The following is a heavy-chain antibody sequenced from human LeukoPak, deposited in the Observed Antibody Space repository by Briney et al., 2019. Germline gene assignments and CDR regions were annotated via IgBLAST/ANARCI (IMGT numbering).Heavy chain of an antibody. V-gene: IGHV3-23*01. D-gene: IGHD3-22*01. J-gene: IGHJ4*02. CDR3: AKVALNYDSSGYYLH. CDR1: GFTFSSYA. CDR2: ISGRGGST. Sequence: GRSLRLSCAAAGFTFSSYAMSWVRQAPRKGLERVSAISGRGGSTYYADSVKGRFTISRDNSKNTLYLQMNSLRAEDTAVYYCAKVALNYDSSGYYLHWGQGTLVTVSS.